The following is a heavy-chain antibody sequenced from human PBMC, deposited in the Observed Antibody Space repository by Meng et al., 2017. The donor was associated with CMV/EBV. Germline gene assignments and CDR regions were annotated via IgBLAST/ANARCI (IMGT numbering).Heavy chain of an antibody. J-gene: IGHJ5*02. CDR2: IRYDGSNK. Sequence: GESLKISCAASGFTFRSYWMHWVRQGPGKGLEWVAFIRYDGSNKYYADSVKGRFTISRDNSKNTLYLKMNSRRAEDTAVYYCAKPDGDYEHGDWFDPWGQGTLVTVSS. V-gene: IGHV3-30*02. CDR1: GFTFRSYW. CDR3: AKPDGDYEHGDWFDP. D-gene: IGHD4-17*01.